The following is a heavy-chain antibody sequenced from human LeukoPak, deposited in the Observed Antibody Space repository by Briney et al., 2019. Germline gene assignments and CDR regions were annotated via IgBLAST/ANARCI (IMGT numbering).Heavy chain of an antibody. CDR2: ISGSGSTI. D-gene: IGHD2-21*02. J-gene: IGHJ2*01. CDR3: ARDPLVVTVNTDVWYFDL. V-gene: IGHV3-48*03. Sequence: PGGSLRLSCAASGFTFSSYEMHWVRQAPGKGLEWVSYISGSGSTIYYADSVKGRFTISRDNAKNSLFLQMNSLRAEDTAVYYCARDPLVVTVNTDVWYFDLWGRGTLVTVSS. CDR1: GFTFSSYE.